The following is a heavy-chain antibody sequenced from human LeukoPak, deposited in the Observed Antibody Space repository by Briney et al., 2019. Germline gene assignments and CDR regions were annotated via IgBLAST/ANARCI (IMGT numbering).Heavy chain of an antibody. CDR2: IYTSGST. J-gene: IGHJ6*02. V-gene: IGHV4-4*07. CDR3: ARGRGSSWPFYWYGMDV. CDR1: GGSISSYY. D-gene: IGHD6-13*01. Sequence: PSETLSLTCTVSGGSISSYYWSWIRQPAGKGLEWIGRIYTSGSTNYNPSLKSRVTISVDTSKNQFSLKLSSVTAADTAVYYCARGRGSSWPFYWYGMDVWGQGTTVTVSS.